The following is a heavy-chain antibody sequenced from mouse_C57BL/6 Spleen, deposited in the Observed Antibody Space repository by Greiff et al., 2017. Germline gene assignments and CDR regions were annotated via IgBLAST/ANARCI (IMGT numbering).Heavy chain of an antibody. CDR3: ASYDGYPSYAMDY. CDR1: GYSITSGYY. J-gene: IGHJ4*01. Sequence: ESGPGLVKPSQSLSLTCSVTGYSITSGYYWNWIRQFPGNKLEWMGYISYDGSNNYNPSLKNRISITRDTSKNQFFLKLNSVTTEDTATYYCASYDGYPSYAMDYWGQGTSVTVSS. V-gene: IGHV3-6*01. CDR2: ISYDGSN. D-gene: IGHD2-3*01.